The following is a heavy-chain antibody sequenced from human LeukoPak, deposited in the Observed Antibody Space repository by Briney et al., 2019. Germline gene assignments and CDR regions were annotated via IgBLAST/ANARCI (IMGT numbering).Heavy chain of an antibody. Sequence: PGRSLRLSCAASGFTFRSYGMHWVRQAPGKGLEWVAVIWYDGSNKYYADSVKGRFTISRDNSKNTLYLQMDSLRAEDTAVYYCARAQYSSSWYEDFDYWGQGTLVTVSS. CDR3: ARAQYSSSWYEDFDY. CDR1: GFTFRSYG. CDR2: IWYDGSNK. D-gene: IGHD6-13*01. J-gene: IGHJ4*02. V-gene: IGHV3-33*01.